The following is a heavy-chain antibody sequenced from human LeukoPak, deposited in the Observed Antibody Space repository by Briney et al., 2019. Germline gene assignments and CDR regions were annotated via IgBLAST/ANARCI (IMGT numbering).Heavy chain of an antibody. Sequence: GESLKISCKGSGYSFTTYWIAWVRQMPGKGLEWMGIIYPGDSDTRYSPSFQGQVTISADKSINTAYLQWSSLKASDTAMYYCARQGIEVESDSWGQGTLVTVSS. CDR1: GYSFTTYW. CDR2: IYPGDSDT. V-gene: IGHV5-51*01. D-gene: IGHD2-21*01. J-gene: IGHJ4*02. CDR3: ARQGIEVESDS.